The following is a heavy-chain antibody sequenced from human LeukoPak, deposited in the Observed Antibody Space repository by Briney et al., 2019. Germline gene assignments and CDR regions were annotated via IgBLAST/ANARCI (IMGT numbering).Heavy chain of an antibody. J-gene: IGHJ4*02. V-gene: IGHV4-39*01. CDR3: ARRTRGYSYGSLDY. CDR1: GGSISSSSYY. Sequence: SETLSLTCTVSGGSISSSSYYWGWIRQPPGKGLEWIGSTYYSGSTYYNPSLKSRVTISVDTSKNQFSLKLSSVTAADTAVYYCARRTRGYSYGSLDYWGQGTLVTVSS. D-gene: IGHD5-18*01. CDR2: TYYSGST.